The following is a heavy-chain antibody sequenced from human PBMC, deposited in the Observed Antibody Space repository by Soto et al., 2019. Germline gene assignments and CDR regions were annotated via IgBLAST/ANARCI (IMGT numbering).Heavy chain of an antibody. CDR3: AKQQGPGTPYYYAMDV. CDR2: IRGSGDRT. J-gene: IGHJ6*02. V-gene: IGHV3-23*01. CDR1: GFTFSSYA. D-gene: IGHD1-1*01. Sequence: GGSLRLSCAAYGFTFSSYAMSWVRQAPGKGVEWVSVIRGSGDRTYYADSVKGRFTISRDNSKNTLYMQMNTLRAEDTAVYYCAKQQGPGTPYYYAMDVWGQGTTVTVSS.